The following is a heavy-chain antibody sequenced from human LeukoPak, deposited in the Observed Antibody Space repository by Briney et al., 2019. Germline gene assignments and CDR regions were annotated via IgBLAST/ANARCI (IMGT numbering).Heavy chain of an antibody. CDR3: ARGLHYACSGGSCPDDY. CDR2: FDPEDGET. J-gene: IGHJ4*02. V-gene: IGHV1-24*01. Sequence: ASVKVSCKVSGYTLTELSMHWVRQAPGKGLEWMGGFDPEDGETIYAQKFQGRVTITRNTSISTAYMELSSLRSEDTAVYYCARGLHYACSGGSCPDDYWGQGTLVTVSS. D-gene: IGHD2-15*01. CDR1: GYTLTELS.